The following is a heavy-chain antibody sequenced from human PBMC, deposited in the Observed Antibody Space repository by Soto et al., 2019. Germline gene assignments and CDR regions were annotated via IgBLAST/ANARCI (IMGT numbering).Heavy chain of an antibody. J-gene: IGHJ4*02. CDR1: GFTFSSYG. D-gene: IGHD4-17*01. V-gene: IGHV3-33*06. CDR3: AKVYGAEEGS. Sequence: QVQLVESGGGVVQPGRSLRLSCAASGFTFSSYGMHWVRQAPGKGLEWVAVIWYDGSNKYYADSVKGRFTISRDNSKTTLYLQMNSLRAEDTAVYYCAKVYGAEEGSWGQGTLVTVSS. CDR2: IWYDGSNK.